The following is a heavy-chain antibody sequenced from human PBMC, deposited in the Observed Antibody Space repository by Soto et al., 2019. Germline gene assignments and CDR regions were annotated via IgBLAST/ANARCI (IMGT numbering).Heavy chain of an antibody. D-gene: IGHD2-15*01. CDR2: IWYDGSNK. Sequence: PGGSLRLSCAASGFTFSNYGMHWVRQAPGKGLEWVAVIWYDGSNKYYADSVKGRFTISRDNSKNTLYLQMNSLRAEDTAVYYCAKFSKVVVAATLAPFDYWGQGTLVTVSS. CDR3: AKFSKVVVAATLAPFDY. V-gene: IGHV3-33*06. CDR1: GFTFSNYG. J-gene: IGHJ4*02.